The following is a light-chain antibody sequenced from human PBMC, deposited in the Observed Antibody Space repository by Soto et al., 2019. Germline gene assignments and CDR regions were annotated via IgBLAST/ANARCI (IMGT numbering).Light chain of an antibody. V-gene: IGKV1-5*03. CDR1: QTISSW. CDR2: KAS. Sequence: DIQMTQSPFTLSASVEDSVTITCRASQTISSWLAWYQQKPGKAPKLLIYKASSLESGVPLRFSGSGSGTEFTLTISSLQSDDFATYYCQQHNSYPWTFGQGTKVEIK. CDR3: QQHNSYPWT. J-gene: IGKJ1*01.